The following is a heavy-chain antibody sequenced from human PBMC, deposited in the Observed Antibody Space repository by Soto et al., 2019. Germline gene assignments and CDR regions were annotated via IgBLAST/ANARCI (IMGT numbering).Heavy chain of an antibody. V-gene: IGHV3-23*01. CDR2: INTSGGNT. CDR1: GFTFSNYA. CDR3: ANRGKYYFDY. J-gene: IGHJ4*02. Sequence: EVQLLESGGGLVQPGGSLRLSCAAAGFTFSNYAMSWVRQAPGKGLGWVSTINTSGGNTYFADSVKGRFTIARDNSKNTLYLQMTSLRDEDTAIYYCANRGKYYFDYWGQGILVTVSS.